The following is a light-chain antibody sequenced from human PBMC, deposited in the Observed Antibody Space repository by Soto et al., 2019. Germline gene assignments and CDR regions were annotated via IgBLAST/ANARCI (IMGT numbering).Light chain of an antibody. CDR3: QHYGSSIMYT. V-gene: IGKV3-20*01. CDR1: RSLARNY. Sequence: DIVLTQSPGTLSLSPGARATLSCRASRSLARNYLAWYQQKPGQAPRLLFYGASTRATGVPDRFSGSGSGTDFVLTISRLEPEDFAIYYCQHYGSSIMYTFGQGTKLEI. J-gene: IGKJ2*01. CDR2: GAS.